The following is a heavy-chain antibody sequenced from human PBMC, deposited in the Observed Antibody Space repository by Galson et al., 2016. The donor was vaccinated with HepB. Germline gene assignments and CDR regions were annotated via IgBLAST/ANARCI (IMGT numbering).Heavy chain of an antibody. J-gene: IGHJ4*02. CDR2: IKQDASEK. V-gene: IGHV3-7*01. CDR1: GFAFNTYL. D-gene: IGHD2-21*02. CDR3: ARDYRHCGADPM. Sequence: LRLSCAASGFAFNTYLMSWVRHAPGKGLEWVANIKQDASEKYYVDSVKGRFTISRDNAKNSLYLQMNSLTADDTAVYYCARDYRHCGADPMGAQGTLVTVSS.